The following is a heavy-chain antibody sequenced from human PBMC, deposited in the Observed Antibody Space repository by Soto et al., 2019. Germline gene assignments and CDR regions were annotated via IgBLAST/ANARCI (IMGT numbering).Heavy chain of an antibody. CDR3: ARRSSNLNDF. CDR1: CVSISTGDYY. J-gene: IGHJ4*02. V-gene: IGHV4-30-4*01. CDR2: IYYSGST. D-gene: IGHD2-2*01. Sequence: PSEALSLTCSVSCVSISTGDYYCSWIRQRPGKGLEWIGYIYYSGSTYYNPSLKSRVTISVDTSNNQFSLKLSSVTAADTAVYYCARRSSNLNDFWGQGTLVTVSS.